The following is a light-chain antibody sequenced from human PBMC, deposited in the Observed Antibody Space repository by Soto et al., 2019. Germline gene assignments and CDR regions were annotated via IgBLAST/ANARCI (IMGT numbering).Light chain of an antibody. J-gene: IGKJ2*01. Sequence: EMVLTQSPGTLSLSPGERATLSCRASQSVSSSYLAWYQQTPGQAPRLLIYGASSRATGIPDRFSGSGSGTDFTLTISRLEPEDFAVYYCQQYGSSQTFGQGTKLEIK. V-gene: IGKV3-20*01. CDR2: GAS. CDR1: QSVSSSY. CDR3: QQYGSSQT.